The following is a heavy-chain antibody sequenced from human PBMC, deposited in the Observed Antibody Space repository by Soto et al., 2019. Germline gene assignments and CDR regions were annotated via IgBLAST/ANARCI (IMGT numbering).Heavy chain of an antibody. D-gene: IGHD3-22*01. Sequence: GASVKVSFKASGGTFSSYAISWVRQAPGQGLEWMGGIIPIFGTANYAQKFQGRVTITADESTSTAYMELSSLRSEDTAVYYCARDFYYYDSSGYPTYYYYGMDVWGQGTTVTVSS. CDR2: IIPIFGTA. CDR1: GGTFSSYA. CDR3: ARDFYYYDSSGYPTYYYYGMDV. V-gene: IGHV1-69*13. J-gene: IGHJ6*02.